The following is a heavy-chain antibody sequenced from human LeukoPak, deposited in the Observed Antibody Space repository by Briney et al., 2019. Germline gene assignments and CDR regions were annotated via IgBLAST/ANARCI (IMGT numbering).Heavy chain of an antibody. J-gene: IGHJ4*02. CDR3: ARGREYYDSSGYSFDY. V-gene: IGHV1-46*01. CDR1: GYTFTDYH. Sequence: ASVTVSCTASGYTFTDYHVHWVRQAPGLGLEWMGDINFSVGTTTSAQRFQGRVTMTRDTSTSTVYMELSSLRSEDTAVYYCARGREYYDSSGYSFDYWGQGTLVTVSS. D-gene: IGHD3-22*01. CDR2: INFSVGTT.